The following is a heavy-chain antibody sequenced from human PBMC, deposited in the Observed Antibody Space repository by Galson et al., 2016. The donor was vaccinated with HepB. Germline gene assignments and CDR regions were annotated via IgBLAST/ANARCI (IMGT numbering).Heavy chain of an antibody. D-gene: IGHD6-19*01. Sequence: SLRLSCAASGFTFSAYGMHWVRQAPGKGLEWVANINRDGSVTHYVDSVEGRFTISRDNAKNSLFLQMNSLRVEDTAVYYCARDRTTGDSSAWYDALDYWGQGTPVTISS. CDR1: GFTFSAYG. V-gene: IGHV3-7*01. J-gene: IGHJ4*02. CDR3: ARDRTTGDSSAWYDALDY. CDR2: INRDGSVT.